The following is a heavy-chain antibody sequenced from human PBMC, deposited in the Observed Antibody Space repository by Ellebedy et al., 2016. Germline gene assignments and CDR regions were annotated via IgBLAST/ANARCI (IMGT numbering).Heavy chain of an antibody. CDR2: IWYDGSNK. CDR3: AREGGIFGLDY. Sequence: GGSLRPSXAASGFSFSSYGMYWVRQAPGKGPEWVAVIWYDGSNKYYADSVKGRFTISRDNSKNTLYLQMNSLRAEDTALYYCAREGGIFGLDYWGQGTLVTVSS. J-gene: IGHJ4*02. CDR1: GFSFSSYG. D-gene: IGHD3-3*02. V-gene: IGHV3-33*01.